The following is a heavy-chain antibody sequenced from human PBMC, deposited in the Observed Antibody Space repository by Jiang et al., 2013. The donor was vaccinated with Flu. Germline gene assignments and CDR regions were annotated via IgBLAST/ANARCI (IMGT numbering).Heavy chain of an antibody. CDR3: AREGRPWFGWNV. D-gene: IGHD3-10*01. J-gene: IGHJ6*02. V-gene: IGHV4-4*07. CDR2: IYATGAT. Sequence: TLSLTCTVSGGSISTYYWSWIRQPAGKGLEWIGRIYATGATNYSPSLKSRVTLSVDTSKNQFSLKVTSVTAADTAVYYCAREGRPWFGWNVWGQGTTVTVSS. CDR1: GGSISTYY.